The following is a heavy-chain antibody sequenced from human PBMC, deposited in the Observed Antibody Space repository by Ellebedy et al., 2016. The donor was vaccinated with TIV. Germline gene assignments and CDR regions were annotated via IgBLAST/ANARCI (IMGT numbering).Heavy chain of an antibody. CDR2: IKQDGSEK. D-gene: IGHD1-26*01. V-gene: IGHV3-7*01. J-gene: IGHJ2*01. CDR3: ASLVETYNWYFDL. CDR1: GFTFSSFS. Sequence: GGSLRLXXAASGFTFSSFSMTWVRQAPGKGLEWVANIKQDGSEKYYVDSVKGRFTISRDNAKNSLYLQMNSLRAEDTAVYYCASLVETYNWYFDLWGRGTLVTVSS.